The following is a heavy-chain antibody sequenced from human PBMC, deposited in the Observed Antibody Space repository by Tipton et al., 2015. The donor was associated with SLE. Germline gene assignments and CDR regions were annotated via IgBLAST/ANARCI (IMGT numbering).Heavy chain of an antibody. D-gene: IGHD5-24*01. CDR3: ARGRSQRGAFDI. V-gene: IGHV4-30-4*01. J-gene: IGHJ3*02. Sequence: TLSLTCTVSGGSISSGDYYWSWIRQPPGKGLEWIGYIYYSGSTYYNPSLKSRVTISVDTSKNQFSLKLSSVTAADTAVYYCARGRSQRGAFDIWGQGTMVTVSS. CDR1: GGSISSGDYY. CDR2: IYYSGST.